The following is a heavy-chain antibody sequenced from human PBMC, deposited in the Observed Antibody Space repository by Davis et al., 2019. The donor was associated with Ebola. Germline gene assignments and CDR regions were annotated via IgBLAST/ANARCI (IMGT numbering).Heavy chain of an antibody. CDR2: ISSNGGST. CDR3: ARGIAVAGTMSNWFDP. CDR1: GFTFSSYA. Sequence: GESLNISCAASGFTFSSYAMRWVRQAPGKGLEYVSAISSNGGSTYYANSVKGRFTISRDNSKNTLYLQMGSLRAEDMAVYYCARGIAVAGTMSNWFDPWGQGTLVTVSS. D-gene: IGHD6-19*01. J-gene: IGHJ5*02. V-gene: IGHV3-64*01.